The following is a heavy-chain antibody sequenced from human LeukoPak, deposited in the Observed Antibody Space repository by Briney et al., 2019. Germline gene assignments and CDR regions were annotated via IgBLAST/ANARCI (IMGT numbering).Heavy chain of an antibody. CDR3: AAAYCGGDCPYFDY. D-gene: IGHD2-21*02. CDR2: IIPILGIA. J-gene: IGHJ4*02. CDR1: GYTFTGYY. V-gene: IGHV1-69*02. Sequence: GASVKVSCKASGYTFTGYYMHWVRQAPGQGLEWMGRIIPILGIANYAQKFQGRVTITADKSTSTAYMELSSLRSEDTAVYYCAAAYCGGDCPYFDYWGQGTLVTVSS.